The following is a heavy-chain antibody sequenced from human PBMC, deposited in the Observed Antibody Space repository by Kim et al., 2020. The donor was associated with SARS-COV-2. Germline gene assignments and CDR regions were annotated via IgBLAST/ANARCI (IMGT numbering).Heavy chain of an antibody. J-gene: IGHJ4*02. D-gene: IGHD6-19*01. CDR2: IYYSGST. CDR1: GGSISSYY. CDR3: ARVVWGGGWLFDY. Sequence: SETLSLTCTVSGGSISSYYWSWIRQPPGKGLEWIGYIYYSGSTNYNPSLKSRVTISVDTSKNQFSLKLSSVTAADTAVYYYARVVWGGGWLFDYWGQGT. V-gene: IGHV4-59*01.